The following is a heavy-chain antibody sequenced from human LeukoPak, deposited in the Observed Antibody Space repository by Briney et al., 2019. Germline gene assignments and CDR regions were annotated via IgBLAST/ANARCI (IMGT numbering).Heavy chain of an antibody. CDR1: GFTFSSYA. Sequence: EGSLRLSCAASGFTFSSYAMSWVRQAPGKGLEWVSAISGSGGSAYYADSVKGRFTISRDNSKNTLYLQMNSLRAEDTAVYYCFSGWLVRNFDYWGQGTLVTVSS. V-gene: IGHV3-23*01. CDR3: FSGWLVRNFDY. CDR2: ISGSGGSA. D-gene: IGHD6-19*01. J-gene: IGHJ4*02.